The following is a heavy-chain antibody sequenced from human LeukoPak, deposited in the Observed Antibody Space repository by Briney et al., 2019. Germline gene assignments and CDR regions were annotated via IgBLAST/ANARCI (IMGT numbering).Heavy chain of an antibody. Sequence: SETLSLTCTVSGGSISSSSYYWGWIRQPPGKGLEWIGSIYYSGSTNYNPSLKSRVTISVDTSKNQFSLKLSSVTAADTAVYYCARGGPYCSSTSCYVGWFDPWGQGTLVTVSS. CDR2: IYYSGST. CDR1: GGSISSSSYY. CDR3: ARGGPYCSSTSCYVGWFDP. D-gene: IGHD2-2*01. J-gene: IGHJ5*02. V-gene: IGHV4-39*07.